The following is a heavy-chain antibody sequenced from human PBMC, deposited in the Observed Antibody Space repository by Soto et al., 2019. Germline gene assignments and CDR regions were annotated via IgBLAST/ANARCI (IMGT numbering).Heavy chain of an antibody. D-gene: IGHD3-10*01. CDR1: GFTVSSNY. J-gene: IGHJ6*02. V-gene: IGHV3-66*01. CDR2: IYSGGST. Sequence: EVQLVESGGGLVQPGGSLRLSCAASGFTVSSNYMSWVRQAPGKGLEWVSVIYSGGSTYYADSVKGRFTISRDNSKNTLYLQMNSLGAEDTAVYYCARDQGIMVRGLRSYGMDVWGQGTTVTVSS. CDR3: ARDQGIMVRGLRSYGMDV.